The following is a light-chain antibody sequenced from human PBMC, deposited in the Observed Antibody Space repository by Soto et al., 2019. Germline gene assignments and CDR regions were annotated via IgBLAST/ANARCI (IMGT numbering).Light chain of an antibody. Sequence: IQMTQSPSSLSASVGDRVTITCRASQGISNYLAWYQQKPGKVPKLLIFAASTSQSGVPSRFSGSGSGTDFTLTISSLQPEDVATYYCQRYNSAPLTFGGGTKVELK. CDR2: AAS. CDR3: QRYNSAPLT. CDR1: QGISNY. J-gene: IGKJ4*01. V-gene: IGKV1-27*01.